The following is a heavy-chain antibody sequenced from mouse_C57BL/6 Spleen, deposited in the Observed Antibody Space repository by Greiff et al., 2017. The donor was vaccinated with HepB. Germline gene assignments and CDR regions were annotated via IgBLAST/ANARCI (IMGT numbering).Heavy chain of an antibody. V-gene: IGHV1-82*01. CDR1: GYAFSSSW. D-gene: IGHD4-1*01. CDR3: ARSGVKLGYWYFDV. J-gene: IGHJ1*03. CDR2: IYPGDGDT. Sequence: VQLQQSGPELVKPGASVKISCKASGYAFSSSWMNWVKQRPGKGLEWIGRIYPGDGDTNYNGKFKGKATLTADKSSSTAYMQLSSLTSEDSAVYFCARSGVKLGYWYFDVWGTWTTVTVSS.